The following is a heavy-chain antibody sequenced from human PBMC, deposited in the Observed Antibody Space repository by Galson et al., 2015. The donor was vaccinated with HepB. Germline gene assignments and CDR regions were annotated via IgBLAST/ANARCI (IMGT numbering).Heavy chain of an antibody. CDR2: IFPGDSHT. CDR1: GSRFTSYW. D-gene: IGHD1-26*01. CDR3: ARRDGGVGSNDY. Sequence: QSGAEVTKPGESLKISCQGSGSRFTSYWIAWVRQMPGKGLEWMGIIFPGDSHTTYSPSFQGQVTISADKSISTAYLQWSSLKASDTAMYYCARRDGGVGSNDYWGQGTLVTVSS. V-gene: IGHV5-51*01. J-gene: IGHJ4*02.